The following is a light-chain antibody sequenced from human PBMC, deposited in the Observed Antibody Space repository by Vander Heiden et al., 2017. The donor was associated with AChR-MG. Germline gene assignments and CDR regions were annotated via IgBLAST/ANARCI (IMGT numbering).Light chain of an antibody. CDR1: QRVNDNH. V-gene: IGKV3-20*01. Sequence: VVLTQSPGTLSLSPGQRPTVACKAIQRVNDNHLAWYQQKLGQTPRLRIHGASSRATGIPDRFSGSGSGTDFTLTISRLEPEDFAVYYCQQYGDSPLTFGGRTRVEI. J-gene: IGKJ4*01. CDR3: QQYGDSPLT. CDR2: GAS.